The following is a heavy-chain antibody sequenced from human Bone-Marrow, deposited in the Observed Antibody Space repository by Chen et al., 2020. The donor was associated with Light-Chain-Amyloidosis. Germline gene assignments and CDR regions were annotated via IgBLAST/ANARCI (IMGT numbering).Heavy chain of an antibody. CDR3: TTSSGGD. J-gene: IGHJ4*02. CDR1: EVTFSSYW. Sequence: EAQLEASGGGLVQPGGHLRPSCAASEVTFSSYWMSWGRQAPGKGLEWVANINEDGSESYYADSVMGRFTISRDNAKDSVYLQMNSLRPEDTAVYYCTTSSGGDWGQGTLVTVSS. V-gene: IGHV3-7*03. CDR2: INEDGSES. D-gene: IGHD3-10*01.